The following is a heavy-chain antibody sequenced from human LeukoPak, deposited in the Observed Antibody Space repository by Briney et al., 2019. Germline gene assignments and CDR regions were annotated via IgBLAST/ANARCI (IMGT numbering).Heavy chain of an antibody. CDR2: INPSGGST. CDR1: GYTFTSYY. D-gene: IGHD5-18*01. Sequence: ASVKVSCKASGYTFTSYYMHWVRQAPGQGLEWMGIINPSGGSTSYAQKFQGRVTMTRDTSTSTAYMELSSLRSEDTAVYYCARDPGQLGAPDYWGQGTLVTVSS. V-gene: IGHV1-46*01. CDR3: ARDPGQLGAPDY. J-gene: IGHJ4*02.